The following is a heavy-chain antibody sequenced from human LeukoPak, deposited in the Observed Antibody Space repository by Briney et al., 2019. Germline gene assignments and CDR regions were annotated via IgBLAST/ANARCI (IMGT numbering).Heavy chain of an antibody. Sequence: PSETLSLTCTVSGGSISSGGYYWGWIRQPPGKGLEWIGSIYYSGSTYYNPSLKSRVTISVDTSKNQFSLKLSSVTAADTAVYYCARDLGRDSSGYYLPFDYWGQGTLVTVSS. J-gene: IGHJ4*02. CDR1: GGSISSGGYY. CDR2: IYYSGST. V-gene: IGHV4-39*07. D-gene: IGHD3-22*01. CDR3: ARDLGRDSSGYYLPFDY.